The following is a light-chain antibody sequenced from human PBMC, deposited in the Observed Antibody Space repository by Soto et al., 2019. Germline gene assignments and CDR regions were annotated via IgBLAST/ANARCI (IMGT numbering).Light chain of an antibody. CDR2: ATS. V-gene: IGKV3-20*01. CDR3: QQYVTSPRT. CDR1: QSVSSSY. J-gene: IGKJ1*01. Sequence: EIVLTQSPGTLSLSPGERATLSCRASQSVSSSYLAWYQQKPGQAPGLLMYATSNRATDIPDRFSGSGSGTDFTLTISRLEPEDFAVYYCQQYVTSPRTFGQGTKVEIK.